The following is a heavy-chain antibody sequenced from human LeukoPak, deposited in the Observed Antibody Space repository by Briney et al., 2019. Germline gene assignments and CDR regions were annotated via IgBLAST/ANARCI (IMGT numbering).Heavy chain of an antibody. V-gene: IGHV4-34*01. CDR1: GGSFSGYY. CDR2: INHSGST. Sequence: SENLSLTCAVYGGSFSGYYWSWIRQPPGKGLEWIGEINHSGSTNYNPSLKSRVTISVDTSKNQFSLKLSSVTAADTAVYYCEFVPAAISRGDPIDYWGQGTLVTVSS. D-gene: IGHD2-2*01. CDR3: EFVPAAISRGDPIDY. J-gene: IGHJ4*02.